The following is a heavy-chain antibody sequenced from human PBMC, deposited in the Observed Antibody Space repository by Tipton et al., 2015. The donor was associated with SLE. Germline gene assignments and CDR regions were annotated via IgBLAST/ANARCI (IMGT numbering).Heavy chain of an antibody. V-gene: IGHV4-34*01. CDR3: ARERTRPRYFDL. J-gene: IGHJ2*01. Sequence: LRLSCAVYGGSFSGYYWSWIRQPPGKGLEWIGEINHSGSTNYNPSLKSRVTISVDTSKNQFSLKLSSVTAADTAVYYCARERTRPRYFDLWGRGTLVTVSS. CDR1: GGSFSGYY. CDR2: INHSGST. D-gene: IGHD3/OR15-3a*01.